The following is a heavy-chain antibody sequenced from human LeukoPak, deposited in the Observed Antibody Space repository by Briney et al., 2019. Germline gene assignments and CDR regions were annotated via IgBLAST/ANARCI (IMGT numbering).Heavy chain of an antibody. J-gene: IGHJ4*02. Sequence: SETLSLTCTVSGGSISSYYWSWIRQPPGKGLEWIGYIYYSGSTNYNPSLKSRVTILEDMSKNQFSLKLSSVIAADTAVYYCARVHSSGWFDYWGQGTLVTVSS. D-gene: IGHD6-19*01. CDR1: GGSISSYY. V-gene: IGHV4-59*01. CDR2: IYYSGST. CDR3: ARVHSSGWFDY.